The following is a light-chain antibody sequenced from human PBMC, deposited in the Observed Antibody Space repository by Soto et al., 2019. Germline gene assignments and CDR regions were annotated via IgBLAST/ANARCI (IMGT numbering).Light chain of an antibody. CDR3: CSYAGGSTLV. CDR2: EAT. CDR1: SSDIGTYNL. Sequence: QSALTQPASVSGSPGQSITISCTGTSSDIGTYNLVSWYQQHPGKAPKLIIYEATKRPSGVSNRCSGSKSGNTASLTISGLQTEDEADYYCCSYAGGSTLVFVGGTKLTVL. J-gene: IGLJ3*02. V-gene: IGLV2-23*01.